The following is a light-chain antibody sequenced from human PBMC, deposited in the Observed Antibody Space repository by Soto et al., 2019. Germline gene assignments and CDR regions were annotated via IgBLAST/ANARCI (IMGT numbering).Light chain of an antibody. J-gene: IGLJ2*01. CDR3: SSYTSAGTPLV. Sequence: QSVLTQPASVSGSPGQSITISCTGTGSDVGGYNYVSWYQQHPGKAPKVMIYDVSNRPSGVSNRFSGSKSGNTASLTISGLQAEDEADYYCSSYTSAGTPLVFGGGTQLTVL. V-gene: IGLV2-14*01. CDR1: GSDVGGYNY. CDR2: DVS.